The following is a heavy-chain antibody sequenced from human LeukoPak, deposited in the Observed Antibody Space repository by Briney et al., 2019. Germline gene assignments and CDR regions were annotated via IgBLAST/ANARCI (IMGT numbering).Heavy chain of an antibody. V-gene: IGHV3-23*01. J-gene: IGHJ4*02. Sequence: PGGSLRLSCSASGFTFNTYAMSWVRQAPGKGLEWVSTISGSGANTYFADSVKGRFTISRDNSKTTLYLQMSSLRAEDTAICYCANDKPLDFWGQGTLVIVSS. CDR1: GFTFNTYA. CDR2: ISGSGANT. CDR3: ANDKPLDF.